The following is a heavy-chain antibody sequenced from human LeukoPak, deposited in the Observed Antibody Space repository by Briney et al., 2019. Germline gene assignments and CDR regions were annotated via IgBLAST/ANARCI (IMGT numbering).Heavy chain of an antibody. Sequence: SETLSLTCTVSGGSISSYYWSWIRQPAGKGLEWIGRIYTSGSTNYNPSLKSRVTMSVDTSKNQSSLKLSSVTAADTAVYYCAGTTEAHSWRTRYYDYYMDVWGKGTTVTVSS. CDR1: GGSISSYY. V-gene: IGHV4-4*07. J-gene: IGHJ6*03. D-gene: IGHD6-13*01. CDR3: AGTTEAHSWRTRYYDYYMDV. CDR2: IYTSGST.